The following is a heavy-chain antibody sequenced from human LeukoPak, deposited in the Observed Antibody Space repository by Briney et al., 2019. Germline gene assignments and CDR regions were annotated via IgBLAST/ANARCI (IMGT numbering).Heavy chain of an antibody. CDR3: ARDLGARIGCYSH. V-gene: IGHV3-21*01. CDR1: GFTFSSSS. J-gene: IGHJ4*02. Sequence: PGGSLRLSCAASGFTFSSSSMNWVRQAPGKGLEWVSSISSSGKYIYYADSMKGRFTISRDNAKDSVSSQMNSLRVEDTAIYFCARDLGARIGCYSHWGPGTLVTVSS. CDR2: ISSSGKYI. D-gene: IGHD2-15*01.